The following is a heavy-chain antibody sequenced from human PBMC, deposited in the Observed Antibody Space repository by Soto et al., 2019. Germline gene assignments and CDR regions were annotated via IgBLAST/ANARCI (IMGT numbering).Heavy chain of an antibody. CDR2: ISGYNGKT. CDR1: GYMFNSYG. D-gene: IGHD6-19*01. Sequence: QCQLVQSGAEVKKRGASGKVSCKASGYMFNSYGMSWLRQAPGQGLEWIGWISGYNGKTDLAQKFQGRVTMTTEASTSTVYMELTCLRFDDTALYYCARDETYTAGWYFEHWGQGTLVTVPS. J-gene: IGHJ4*02. V-gene: IGHV1-18*01. CDR3: ARDETYTAGWYFEH.